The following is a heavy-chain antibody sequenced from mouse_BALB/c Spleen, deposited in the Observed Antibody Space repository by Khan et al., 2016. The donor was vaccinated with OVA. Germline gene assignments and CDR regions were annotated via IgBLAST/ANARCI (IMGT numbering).Heavy chain of an antibody. CDR3: AYSLLLYAMDY. J-gene: IGHJ4*01. CDR2: TDPANGKT. D-gene: IGHD1-2*01. Sequence: VQLQQPGAELVKPGAAVKLSCTASGFNIKDIYMHWVRQRPEQGLEWIGRTDPANGKTKYDPKFQDKATITADTSSNTAYLQVSSLTSEDTAVYSSAYSLLLYAMDYWGQGTSVTVSS. V-gene: IGHV14-3*02. CDR1: GFNIKDIY.